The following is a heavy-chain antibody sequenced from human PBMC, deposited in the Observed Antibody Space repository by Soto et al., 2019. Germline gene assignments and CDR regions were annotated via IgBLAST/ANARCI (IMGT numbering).Heavy chain of an antibody. V-gene: IGHV1-8*01. Sequence: GASVKVSCKASGYTFTSYYINWVRQATGQGLEWMGWMNPNSGNTGYAQKFQGRVTMTRNTSISTAYMELSSLRSEDTAVYYCARGRGYCSGGSCHFIYYYYYMDVWGKGTTVTVSS. CDR3: ARGRGYCSGGSCHFIYYYYYMDV. D-gene: IGHD2-15*01. CDR1: GYTFTSYY. CDR2: MNPNSGNT. J-gene: IGHJ6*03.